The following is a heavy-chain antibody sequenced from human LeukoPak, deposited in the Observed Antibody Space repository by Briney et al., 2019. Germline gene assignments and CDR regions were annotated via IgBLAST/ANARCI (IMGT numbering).Heavy chain of an antibody. CDR1: GFTFSSYG. V-gene: IGHV3-30*18. Sequence: GGSLRLSCAASGFTFSSYGMHWVRQAPGKGLEWVAVISYDGSNKYYADSVKGRFTISRDNSKNTLCLQMNSLRAEDTAVYYCAKDPSIAAAYWGAFDIWGQGTMVTVSS. D-gene: IGHD6-13*01. J-gene: IGHJ3*02. CDR2: ISYDGSNK. CDR3: AKDPSIAAAYWGAFDI.